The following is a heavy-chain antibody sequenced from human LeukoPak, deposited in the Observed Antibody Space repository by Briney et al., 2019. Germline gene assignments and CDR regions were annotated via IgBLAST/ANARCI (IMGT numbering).Heavy chain of an antibody. J-gene: IGHJ4*02. CDR2: ISRSGDTL. CDR3: ASHSIAESVWSRDY. CDR1: GFTFRDYY. Sequence: GGSLRLSCAASGFTFRDYYMTWIRQAPGKGLEWISYISRSGDTLYYADSVEGRFTISRDNAKNSVYLQMNSLRAEDTAVYYCASHSIAESVWSRDYWGQGTLVTVSS. D-gene: IGHD6-6*01. V-gene: IGHV3-11*01.